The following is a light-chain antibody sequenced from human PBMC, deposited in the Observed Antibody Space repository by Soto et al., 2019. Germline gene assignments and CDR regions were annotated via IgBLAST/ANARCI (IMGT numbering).Light chain of an antibody. J-gene: IGKJ1*01. V-gene: IGKV2-28*01. Sequence: DLVMTQSPLSLPVTPGEPASISCRSSQSLLHSNGYNSLVWYLQKPRQSPQLLIYLGSNRASGVPDRFSGSGSGTDFTLKISRVEAEDVGVYYCMQALQSPWTFGQGTKVEIK. CDR3: MQALQSPWT. CDR2: LGS. CDR1: QSLLHSNGYNS.